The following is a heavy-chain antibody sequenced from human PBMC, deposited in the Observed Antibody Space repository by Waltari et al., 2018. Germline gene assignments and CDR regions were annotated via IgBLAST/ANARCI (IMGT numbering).Heavy chain of an antibody. CDR1: GGSMTSEYSY. V-gene: IGHV4-31*01. CDR2: IANSGTP. CDR3: AKGLGTAMVDN. D-gene: IGHD5-18*01. J-gene: IGHJ4*02. Sequence: QVQLQQSGPGLVKPSQTLTLICTVSGGSMTSEYSYWSWIRQHPGKGLEWIGFIANSGTPYYNPSLKSVVDMSIDTSKNQFSLKVNSVTAADTAVYFCAKGLGTAMVDNWGQGTQVTVSS.